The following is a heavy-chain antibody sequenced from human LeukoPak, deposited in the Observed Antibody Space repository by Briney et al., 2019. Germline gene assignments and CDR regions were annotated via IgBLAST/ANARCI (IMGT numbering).Heavy chain of an antibody. CDR3: ARDLGGYPFFMDV. Sequence: SETLSLTCSVSGGSLRSDRHNWAWVRQSADKGLEHIGSLDETGSPYYNPPLKSRATISVDTSNKQFSLNLTSVTAADTAVYYCARDLGGYPFFMDVWGKGITVIVSS. CDR1: GGSLRSDRHN. V-gene: IGHV4-39*07. J-gene: IGHJ6*03. D-gene: IGHD2-15*01. CDR2: LDETGSP.